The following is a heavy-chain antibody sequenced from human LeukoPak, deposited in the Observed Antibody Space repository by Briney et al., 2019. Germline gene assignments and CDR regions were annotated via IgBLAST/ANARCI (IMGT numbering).Heavy chain of an antibody. Sequence: PGGSLRLSCAASGFTFSTYGMHWVRQAPGKGLEWVAVVSYDESSIYYADSVKGRFTISRDNSKNTLYLQMNSLRSEDTAVYYCAREQGTALDYWGQGTLVTVSS. V-gene: IGHV3-30*03. D-gene: IGHD2-21*02. CDR1: GFTFSTYG. CDR2: VSYDESSI. CDR3: AREQGTALDY. J-gene: IGHJ4*02.